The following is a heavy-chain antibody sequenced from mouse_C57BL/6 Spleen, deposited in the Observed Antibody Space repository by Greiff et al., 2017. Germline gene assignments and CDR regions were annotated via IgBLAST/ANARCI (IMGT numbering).Heavy chain of an antibody. CDR1: GFTFSSYG. Sequence: EVKLMESGGDLVKPGGSLKLSCAASGFTFSSYGMSWVRQTPDKRLEWVATISSGGSYTYYPDSVKGRFTISRDNAKNTLYLQMSSLKSEDTAMYYCARQDYSNWYFDVWGTGTTVTVAS. V-gene: IGHV5-6*01. CDR3: ARQDYSNWYFDV. J-gene: IGHJ1*03. D-gene: IGHD2-5*01. CDR2: ISSGGSYT.